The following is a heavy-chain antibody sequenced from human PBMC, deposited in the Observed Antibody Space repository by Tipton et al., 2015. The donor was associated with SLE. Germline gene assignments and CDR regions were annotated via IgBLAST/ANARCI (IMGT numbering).Heavy chain of an antibody. V-gene: IGHV4-59*08. Sequence: TLSLTCTVSGGSISTYYSWIRQSPGKGLEWIGYIHYSGSTNYNPSLESRVTISVDTSKNQFSLKLSSVTAADTAVYYCAAQGYYDSSFDYWGQGTLVTVSS. CDR1: GGSISTYY. D-gene: IGHD3-16*01. J-gene: IGHJ4*02. CDR3: AAQGYYDSSFDY. CDR2: IHYSGST.